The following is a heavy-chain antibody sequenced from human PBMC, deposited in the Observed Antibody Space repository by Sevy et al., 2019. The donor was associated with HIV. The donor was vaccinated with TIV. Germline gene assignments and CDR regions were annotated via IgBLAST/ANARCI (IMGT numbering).Heavy chain of an antibody. D-gene: IGHD2-2*01. CDR1: GGSFSGYF. J-gene: IGHJ4*02. V-gene: IGHV4-34*01. Sequence: SETLSLTCAVSGGSFSGYFWNWIRQSPGKGLEWIGEINHTGSLKYNPSLKSRVTISVDASKSQLSLHLRSVTAADTAVYYCARGRQAYVVVVPYTVPFDYWGRGTLVTVSS. CDR2: INHTGSL. CDR3: ARGRQAYVVVVPYTVPFDY.